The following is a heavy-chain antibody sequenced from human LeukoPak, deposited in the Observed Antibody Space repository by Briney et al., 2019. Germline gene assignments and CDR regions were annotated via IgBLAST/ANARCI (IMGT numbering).Heavy chain of an antibody. CDR3: ARADSSSWYERMDV. D-gene: IGHD6-13*01. J-gene: IGHJ6*02. CDR1: GGSISSYY. CDR2: IYYSGST. V-gene: IGHV4-59*08. Sequence: SETLSLTCTVSGGSISSYYWSWIRQPPGKGLEWIGHIYYSGSTNYNPSLKSRVTISVDTSKNQFSLKVNSVTAADTAVYYCARADSSSWYERMDVWGQGTTVTVSS.